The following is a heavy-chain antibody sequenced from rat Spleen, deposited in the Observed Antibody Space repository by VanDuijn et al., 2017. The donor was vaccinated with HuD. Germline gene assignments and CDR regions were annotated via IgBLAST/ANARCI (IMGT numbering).Heavy chain of an antibody. Sequence: EVQLVESGGGLVQPGRSLKVSCAASGFTFRNFDMAWVRQAPTKGLEWVASISSDGGRNFYRDSVKGRFTISRDNAKSSLYLQMDNLRSEDTATYYCARAGYLRDWYFDFWGPGTMVAVSS. CDR3: ARAGYLRDWYFDF. D-gene: IGHD2-5*01. CDR2: ISSDGGRN. V-gene: IGHV5-25*01. J-gene: IGHJ1*01. CDR1: GFTFRNFD.